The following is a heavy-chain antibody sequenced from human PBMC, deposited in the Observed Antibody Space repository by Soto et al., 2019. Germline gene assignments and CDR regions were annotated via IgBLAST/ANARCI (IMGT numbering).Heavy chain of an antibody. CDR3: AKDMAGTTGAFDI. J-gene: IGHJ3*02. Sequence: EVQLVESGGGLVQPGRSLRLSCAGTRFTFGDYGMHWVRQPPGKGLEWVSGISRNGGSIGYADSVKGRFTISRDNAKNSLYLQLNSLKPEDTALYYCAKDMAGTTGAFDIWGQGTVVTVSS. V-gene: IGHV3-9*01. CDR1: RFTFGDYG. D-gene: IGHD1-1*01. CDR2: ISRNGGSI.